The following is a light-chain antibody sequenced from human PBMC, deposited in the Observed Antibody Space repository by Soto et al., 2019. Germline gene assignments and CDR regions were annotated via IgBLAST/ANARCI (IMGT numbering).Light chain of an antibody. V-gene: IGKV1-27*01. J-gene: IGKJ4*01. CDR1: QGIINN. Sequence: DIQMTQSPSSLSASVGDRVTITCRASQGIINNLAWYQQRPGKVPKLLIYAASTLQSGVPSRFSGSGSGTDFTLTISSLQPEDVATYYCQKYDIAPLTFGGGTKVEIK. CDR2: AAS. CDR3: QKYDIAPLT.